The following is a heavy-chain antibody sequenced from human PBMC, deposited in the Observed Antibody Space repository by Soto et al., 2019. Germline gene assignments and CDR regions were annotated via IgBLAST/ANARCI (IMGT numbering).Heavy chain of an antibody. CDR3: ARGSGQDYLDVDL. CDR2: IKPNSGAT. D-gene: IGHD2-15*01. Sequence: SVKVPCKPSGYTLTGYYLHWVRHAPGQGPEWLGWIKPNSGATIYAQKFQGRVTLTRDPSISAASVEVTKLQSDDTAVYYGARGSGQDYLDVDLWGPGTVVTVSS. J-gene: IGHJ3*01. V-gene: IGHV1-2*02. CDR1: GYTLTGYY.